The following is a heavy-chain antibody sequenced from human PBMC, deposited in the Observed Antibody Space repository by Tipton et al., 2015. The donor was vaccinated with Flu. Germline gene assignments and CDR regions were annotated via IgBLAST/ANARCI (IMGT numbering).Heavy chain of an antibody. CDR2: IGSSGATT. CDR1: GFTFSSYA. D-gene: IGHD3-3*01. J-gene: IGHJ5*02. Sequence: SLRLSCAASGFTFSSYAMKWVRQAPGKGLEWVSTIGSSGATTYYADSVRGRFTIPRDNSKNTLYLQMNSLRAEDTAIYYCAKERGRFLGYDRWGQGTLVPVSS. V-gene: IGHV3-23*01. CDR3: AKERGRFLGYDR.